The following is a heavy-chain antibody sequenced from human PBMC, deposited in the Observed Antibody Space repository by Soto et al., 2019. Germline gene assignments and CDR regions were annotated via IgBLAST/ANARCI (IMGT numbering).Heavy chain of an antibody. CDR1: GGSFSGYY. V-gene: IGHV4-34*01. D-gene: IGHD2-2*01. CDR3: ARDPPGRIGYCSSTSCWKVRHYYYYMDV. J-gene: IGHJ6*03. CDR2: INHSGST. Sequence: PSETLSLTCAVYGGSFSGYYWSWIRQPPGKGLEWIGEINHSGSTNYNPSLKSRVTISVDTSKNQFSLKLSSVTAADTAVYYCARDPPGRIGYCSSTSCWKVRHYYYYMDVWGKGTTVTVSS.